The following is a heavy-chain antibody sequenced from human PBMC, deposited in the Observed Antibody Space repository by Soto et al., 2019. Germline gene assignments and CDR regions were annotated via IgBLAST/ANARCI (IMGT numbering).Heavy chain of an antibody. J-gene: IGHJ4*02. CDR1: GFTFTRYS. Sequence: EVQLVESGGGLVKPGGSLRLSCAASGFTFTRYSMNWVRQAPGKGLEWVSSISSTTNYIYYGDSMKGRFTISRDNAKKSLYREMNSLRAEDTAVYYWARESEDLTSNFDYWGQGTLVTVSS. V-gene: IGHV3-21*01. CDR3: ARESEDLTSNFDY. CDR2: ISSTTNYI.